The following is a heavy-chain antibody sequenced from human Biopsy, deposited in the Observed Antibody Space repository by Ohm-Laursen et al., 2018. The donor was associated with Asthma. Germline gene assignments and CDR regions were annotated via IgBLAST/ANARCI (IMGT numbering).Heavy chain of an antibody. CDR1: GYTFIGCH. J-gene: IGHJ5*02. CDR2: INPNSGGT. D-gene: IGHD6-25*01. Sequence: VSSVKVSCKASGYTFIGCHIHWMRQAPGQGLEWMGRINPNSGGTNYAQKFQGRVTMTRDTSISTAYMEVSRLRSDDTAVYYCARGQKAAGARWFDPWGQGTLVTVSS. V-gene: IGHV1-2*06. CDR3: ARGQKAAGARWFDP.